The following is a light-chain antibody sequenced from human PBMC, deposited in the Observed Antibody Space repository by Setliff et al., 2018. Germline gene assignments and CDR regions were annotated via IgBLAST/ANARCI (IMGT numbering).Light chain of an antibody. Sequence: QSALAQPASVSGSPGQSITISCTGTDSDVGGFNYVSWYQLHPGKAPKVIIYDVTARPSGVSDRFSASKSGDTASLTISGLQPEDEADYYCNSYTTSGTVMFGGGTKVTVL. CDR1: DSDVGGFNY. J-gene: IGLJ6*01. CDR2: DVT. CDR3: NSYTTSGTVM. V-gene: IGLV2-14*01.